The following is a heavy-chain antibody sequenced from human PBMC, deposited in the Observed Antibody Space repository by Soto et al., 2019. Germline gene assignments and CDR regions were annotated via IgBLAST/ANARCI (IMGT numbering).Heavy chain of an antibody. CDR1: GGSFSGYY. CDR3: ARGGAAAVTYYYYYMDV. CDR2: INHSGST. D-gene: IGHD6-13*01. V-gene: IGHV4-34*01. J-gene: IGHJ6*03. Sequence: PSETLSLTCAVYGGSFSGYYWSWIRQPPGKGLEWIGEINHSGSTNYNPSLKSRVTISVDTSKNQFSLKLSSVTAADTAVYYCARGGAAAVTYYYYYMDVWGKGTTVTVSS.